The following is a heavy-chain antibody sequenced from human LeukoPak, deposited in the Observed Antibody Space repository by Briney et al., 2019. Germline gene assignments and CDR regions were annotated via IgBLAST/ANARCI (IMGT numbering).Heavy chain of an antibody. Sequence: GGSLRLSCTASGFTFSSNSMNWVRKAPGKGLEWVSSISSSSSYIYYADSMKGRFTISRDNAKNSLYLQMYSLRAEDPAVYYCARDFPRDNDACDIWGEGTMVTVSS. CDR3: ARDFPRDNDACDI. CDR2: ISSSSSYI. J-gene: IGHJ3*02. CDR1: GFTFSSNS. V-gene: IGHV3-21*01.